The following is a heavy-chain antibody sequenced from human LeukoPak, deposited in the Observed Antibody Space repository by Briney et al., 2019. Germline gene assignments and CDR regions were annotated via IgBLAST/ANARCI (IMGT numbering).Heavy chain of an antibody. CDR2: IYYSGST. V-gene: IGHV4-30-4*01. CDR3: ARGGSYLRYYGMDV. J-gene: IGHJ6*02. D-gene: IGHD1-26*01. CDR1: GGSISSGDYY. Sequence: SETLSLTCTVSGGSISSGDYYWSWIRQPPGKGLEWIGYIYYSGSTYYNPSLKSRVTISVDTSKNQFSLKLSSVTAADTAVYYCARGGSYLRYYGMDVWGQGTTVTVSS.